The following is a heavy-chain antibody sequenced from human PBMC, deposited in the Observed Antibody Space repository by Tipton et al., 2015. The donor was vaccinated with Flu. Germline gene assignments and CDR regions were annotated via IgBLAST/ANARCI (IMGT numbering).Heavy chain of an antibody. V-gene: IGHV3-21*04. CDR2: ISSSSYI. Sequence: SLRLSCAASGFTFSSYAMSWVRQAPGKGLEWVSSISSSSYIYYADSVKGRFTISRDNAKNSLYLQMNSLRAEDTAVYYCARDRDIVVVPAAIRMRYYYGMDVWGQGTTVTVSS. CDR1: GFTFSSYA. J-gene: IGHJ6*02. CDR3: ARDRDIVVVPAAIRMRYYYGMDV. D-gene: IGHD2-2*02.